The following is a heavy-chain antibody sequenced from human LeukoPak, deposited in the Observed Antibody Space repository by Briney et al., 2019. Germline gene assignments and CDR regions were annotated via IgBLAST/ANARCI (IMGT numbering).Heavy chain of an antibody. V-gene: IGHV3-23*01. J-gene: IGHJ4*02. Sequence: GGSLRLSCAASGFTFSNYAMSWVRQAPGKGLEWVSAISGSGYSTYYADSVKGRFTISRDNSKNTVYLQMNSLRAENTAVYYCAKSAYYDSSGFYREYYFDYWGQGTLVTVSS. CDR2: ISGSGYST. D-gene: IGHD3-22*01. CDR3: AKSAYYDSSGFYREYYFDY. CDR1: GFTFSNYA.